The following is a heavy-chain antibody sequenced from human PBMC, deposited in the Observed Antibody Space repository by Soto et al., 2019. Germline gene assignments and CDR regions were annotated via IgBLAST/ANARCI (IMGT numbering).Heavy chain of an antibody. CDR3: AKGVPTTSCDKFDP. Sequence: EVQLLESGGGLVQPGGSLRLSCAASGFTFSSYVINWVRQAPGKGLEWVSCISGSGESSLYADSVKGRFALSRDNSKNTVLLQMNNLRAEDTAHYYCAKGVPTTSCDKFDPWGQGTLVTVSS. V-gene: IGHV3-23*01. CDR2: ISGSGESS. J-gene: IGHJ5*02. D-gene: IGHD2-2*01. CDR1: GFTFSSYV.